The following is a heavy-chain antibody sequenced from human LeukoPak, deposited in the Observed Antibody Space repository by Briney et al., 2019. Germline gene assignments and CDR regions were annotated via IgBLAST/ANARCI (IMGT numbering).Heavy chain of an antibody. CDR2: ISAYNGNT. D-gene: IGHD3-10*01. Sequence: ASVKVSCKASGYTFTSYGISWVRQAPGQGLEWMGWISAYNGNTNYAQKLQGRVTMTTDTSTSTAYMELRSLRSDDTAVYYCARAPQGTYYYGSGSYYPDYWGQGTLVTVSS. CDR3: ARAPQGTYYYGSGSYYPDY. CDR1: GYTFTSYG. V-gene: IGHV1-18*01. J-gene: IGHJ4*02.